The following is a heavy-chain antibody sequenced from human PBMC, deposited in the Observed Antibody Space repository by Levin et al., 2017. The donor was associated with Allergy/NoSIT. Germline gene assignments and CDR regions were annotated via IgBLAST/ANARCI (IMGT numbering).Heavy chain of an antibody. CDR3: ARERRQRREVIAAAGTTSYYYYYMDV. CDR1: GGSISSGSYY. V-gene: IGHV4-61*02. D-gene: IGHD6-13*01. Sequence: SETLSLTCTVSGGSISSGSYYWSWIRQPAGKGLEWIGRIYTSGSTNYNPSLKSRVTISVDTSKNQFSLKLSSVTAADTAVYYCARERRQRREVIAAAGTTSYYYYYMDVWGKGTTVTVSS. J-gene: IGHJ6*03. CDR2: IYTSGST.